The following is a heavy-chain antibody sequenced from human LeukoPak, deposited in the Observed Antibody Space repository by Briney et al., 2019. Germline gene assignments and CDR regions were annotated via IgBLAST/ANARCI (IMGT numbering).Heavy chain of an antibody. Sequence: SVKVSCKASGGTFSSYAISWVRQAPGQGLEWMGRIIPIFGTANYAQKFQGRVTITTDESPSTGYMELSSLRSEDTAVYYCAREGPLHDFWSGYYSDYWGQGTLVTVSS. CDR1: GGTFSSYA. V-gene: IGHV1-69*05. CDR2: IIPIFGTA. D-gene: IGHD3-3*01. J-gene: IGHJ4*02. CDR3: AREGPLHDFWSGYYSDY.